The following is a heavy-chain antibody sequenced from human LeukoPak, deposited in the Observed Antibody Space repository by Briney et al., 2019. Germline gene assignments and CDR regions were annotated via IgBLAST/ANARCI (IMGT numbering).Heavy chain of an antibody. CDR1: GFTFSSYG. CDR2: ISYDGSNK. V-gene: IGHV3-30*18. Sequence: GGSLRLSCAASGFTFSSYGMHWVRQAPGKGLEWVAVISYDGSNKYYADSVKGRFTISRDNSKNTLYLQMNSLRAEDTAVYYCAKGPYCSSTSCYDIDHYYYYGMDVWGQGTTVTVSS. J-gene: IGHJ6*02. CDR3: AKGPYCSSTSCYDIDHYYYYGMDV. D-gene: IGHD2-2*01.